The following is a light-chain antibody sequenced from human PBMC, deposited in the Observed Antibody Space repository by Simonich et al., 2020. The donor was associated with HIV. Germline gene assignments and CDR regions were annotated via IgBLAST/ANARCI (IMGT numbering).Light chain of an antibody. Sequence: SYELTQPPSVSVSPGQTARIPCSGDALPKKYAYWYQQKSGQAPVLVIYEDSKRPSGIPGRFSGSSSGTMATLTISGAQVEDEADYYCYSTDSSGNHSWVFGGGTKLTVL. CDR1: ALPKKY. V-gene: IGLV3-10*01. CDR2: EDS. J-gene: IGLJ3*02. CDR3: YSTDSSGNHSWV.